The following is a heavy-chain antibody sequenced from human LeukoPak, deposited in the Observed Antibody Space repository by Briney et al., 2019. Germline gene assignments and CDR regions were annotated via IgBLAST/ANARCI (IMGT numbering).Heavy chain of an antibody. J-gene: IGHJ4*02. CDR1: GFAFSSYW. Sequence: PGGSLRLSCAASGFAFSSYWMHWVRQAPGKGLVWVSRISSDGSSTSYADSVKGRFTISRDNAKNTLYLQMNSPRAEDTAVYYCTRDQIYCSGGYCYFEHWGQGTLVTASS. V-gene: IGHV3-74*01. CDR3: TRDQIYCSGGYCYFEH. CDR2: ISSDGSST. D-gene: IGHD2-15*01.